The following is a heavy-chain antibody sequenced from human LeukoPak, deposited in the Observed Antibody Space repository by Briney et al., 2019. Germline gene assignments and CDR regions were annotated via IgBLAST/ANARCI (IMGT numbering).Heavy chain of an antibody. CDR1: GDSFSSYSTA. J-gene: IGHJ5*02. Sequence: SQTPSLTCAISGDSFSSYSTAWTWVRQSPSRGLEWLGRTYYRSKLYSEYAVSVKSLITISPGKSKNQFSLQLNSVTPEDTAVYFCARDGDRCSKPLDSSSWFCPFDPWGQGTLVTVSS. V-gene: IGHV6-1*01. CDR2: TYYRSKLYS. D-gene: IGHD6-13*01. CDR3: ARDGDRCSKPLDSSSWFCPFDP.